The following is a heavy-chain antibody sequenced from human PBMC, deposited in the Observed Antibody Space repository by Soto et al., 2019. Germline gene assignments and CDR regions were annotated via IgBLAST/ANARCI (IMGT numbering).Heavy chain of an antibody. V-gene: IGHV3-33*01. CDR2: IWYDGSNK. D-gene: IGHD3-9*01. CDR1: GFTFSSYG. CDR3: AREVAGYYRGYFDY. J-gene: IGHJ4*02. Sequence: QVQLVESGGGVVQPGRSLRLSCAASGFTFSSYGMHWVRQAPGKGLEWVAVIWYDGSNKYYADSVKGRFTISRDNSKNTLYLQMNSLRAEDTAVYYCAREVAGYYRGYFDYWGQGTLVTVSS.